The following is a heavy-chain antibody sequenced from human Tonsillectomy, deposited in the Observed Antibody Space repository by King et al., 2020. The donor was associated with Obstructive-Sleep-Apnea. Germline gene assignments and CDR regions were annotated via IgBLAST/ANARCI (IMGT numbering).Heavy chain of an antibody. Sequence: QLQESGPGLVKPSETLSLTCTVSGGSVSSGSYYWSWIRQPPGKGLEWIGYIYYIGSTNYNPSLKSRVTISVDTSKNQFSLKLSSVTAVDTAVYYFAGAAASYRDAFDIWGQGTMGTVSS. J-gene: IGHJ3*02. CDR3: AGAAASYRDAFDI. CDR1: GGSVSSGSYY. V-gene: IGHV4-61*01. CDR2: IYYIGST. D-gene: IGHD2-15*01.